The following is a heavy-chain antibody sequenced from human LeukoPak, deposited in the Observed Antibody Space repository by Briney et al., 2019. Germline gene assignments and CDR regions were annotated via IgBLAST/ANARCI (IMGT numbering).Heavy chain of an antibody. CDR1: GFTFSSYS. D-gene: IGHD3-3*01. J-gene: IGHJ3*02. Sequence: GGSLRLSCAASGFTFSSYSMNWVRQAPGKGLEWVSVIYSGGSTYYADSVKGRFTISRDNSKNTLYLQMNSLRAEDTAVYYCARTRITIFGVAPDAFDIWGQGTMVTVSS. CDR2: IYSGGST. CDR3: ARTRITIFGVAPDAFDI. V-gene: IGHV3-66*02.